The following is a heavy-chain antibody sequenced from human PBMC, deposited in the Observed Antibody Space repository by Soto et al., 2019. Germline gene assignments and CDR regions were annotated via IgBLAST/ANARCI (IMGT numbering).Heavy chain of an antibody. CDR3: TRDPRNYYDSIGSANWFDP. D-gene: IGHD3-22*01. CDR2: IRSKTNSYAT. V-gene: IGHV3-73*01. Sequence: VGSLRLPWSASGVTFRGSSIQRVRQASGEGLGVVGRIRSKTNSYATAYAASVKGRFTISRDDSKDTAYLQMNSLKTEDTAVYYCTRDPRNYYDSIGSANWFDPWGQGTLVTVSS. J-gene: IGHJ5*02. CDR1: GVTFRGSS.